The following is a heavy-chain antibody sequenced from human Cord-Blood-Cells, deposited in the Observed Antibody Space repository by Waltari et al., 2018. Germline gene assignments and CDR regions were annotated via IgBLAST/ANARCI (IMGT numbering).Heavy chain of an antibody. CDR3: ARQRNGDYVFDY. CDR1: GGSISSYY. V-gene: IGHV4-59*08. Sequence: QVQLQVSGPGLVTHSATLSLTCTVSGGSISSYYWSWSRQPPGKGLEWIGYIYYSGSTNYHPSLKSRVTISVDTSKNQFSLKLSSVTAADTAVYYCARQRNGDYVFDYWGQGTLVTVSS. D-gene: IGHD4-17*01. CDR2: IYYSGST. J-gene: IGHJ4*02.